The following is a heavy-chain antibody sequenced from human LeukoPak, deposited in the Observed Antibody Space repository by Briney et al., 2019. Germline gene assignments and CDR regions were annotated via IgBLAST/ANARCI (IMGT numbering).Heavy chain of an antibody. CDR2: INTNTRNP. D-gene: IGHD3-22*01. CDR3: ARSYYYDNSGYFPTDY. CDR1: GYTFPSYA. J-gene: IGHJ4*02. Sequence: ASVNFSCKASGYTFPSYAMNWVRPAPGQGLGWMGWINTNTRNPTYAQGFTGRFVFSLDTSVSTAYLQISSLKAEDTAVYYCARSYYYDNSGYFPTDYWGQGTLVTVSS. V-gene: IGHV7-4-1*02.